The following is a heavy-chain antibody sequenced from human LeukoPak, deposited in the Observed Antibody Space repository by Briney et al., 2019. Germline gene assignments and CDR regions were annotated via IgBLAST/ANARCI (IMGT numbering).Heavy chain of an antibody. Sequence: PGGSLRLSCAASGFTFSDYYMSWIRQAPGKGLEWVSYISSSGSTIHYADSVKGRFTISRDNAKNSLYLQMNSLRAEDTAVYYCTTGLVVVPSGDYWGQGTLVTVSS. CDR2: ISSSGSTI. CDR1: GFTFSDYY. CDR3: TTGLVVVPSGDY. D-gene: IGHD3-22*01. V-gene: IGHV3-11*04. J-gene: IGHJ4*02.